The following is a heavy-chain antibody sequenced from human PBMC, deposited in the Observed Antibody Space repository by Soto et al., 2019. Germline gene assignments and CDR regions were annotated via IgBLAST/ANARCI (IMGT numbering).Heavy chain of an antibody. D-gene: IGHD3-10*01. V-gene: IGHV3-33*06. CDR3: AKEGVQGVIKWFDS. Sequence: QVQLAESGGGVVQPGRSLRLSCVASGFPFSSYAMHWVRQAPGKGLEWVSMIWYDGSNKYYVDSVKGRFTISRDNPRNTLYLQMNSLRVEDTAVYYCAKEGVQGVIKWFDSWGQGTLVTVSS. CDR2: IWYDGSNK. J-gene: IGHJ5*01. CDR1: GFPFSSYA.